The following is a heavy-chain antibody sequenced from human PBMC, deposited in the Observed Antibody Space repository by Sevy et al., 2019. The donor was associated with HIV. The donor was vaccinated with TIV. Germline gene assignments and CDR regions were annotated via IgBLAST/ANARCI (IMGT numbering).Heavy chain of an antibody. CDR2: ISGSGGST. J-gene: IGHJ4*02. CDR1: GFTFSSYA. V-gene: IGHV3-23*01. D-gene: IGHD3-10*01. Sequence: GGSLRLSCAASGFTFSSYAMSWVRQAPGKGLEWVSAISGSGGSTYYADSVKGRFTISRDSSKNTLYLQMNSLRAEDTAVYYCAKDTVGSRVRGVLPYYFDYWGQGTLVTVSS. CDR3: AKDTVGSRVRGVLPYYFDY.